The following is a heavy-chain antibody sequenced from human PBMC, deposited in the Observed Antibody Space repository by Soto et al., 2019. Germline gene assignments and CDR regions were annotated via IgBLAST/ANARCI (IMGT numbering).Heavy chain of an antibody. J-gene: IGHJ2*01. CDR2: IYYSGST. CDR1: GGSISSGDYY. CDR3: ARGSITMVRGAPYDWYFDL. V-gene: IGHV4-30-4*01. D-gene: IGHD3-10*01. Sequence: SETLSLTCTVSGGSISSGDYYWSWIRQPPGKGLEWIGYIYYSGSTYYNPSLKSRVTISVDTSKNQFSLKLSSVTAADTAVYYCARGSITMVRGAPYDWYFDLWGRGTMVTVYS.